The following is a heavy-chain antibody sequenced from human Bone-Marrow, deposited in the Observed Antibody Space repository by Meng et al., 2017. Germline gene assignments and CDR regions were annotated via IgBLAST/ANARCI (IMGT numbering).Heavy chain of an antibody. CDR2: ISSSSSYI. CDR3: ARDPPGLLWFGELLAYYYYYGMDV. J-gene: IGHJ6*02. Sequence: GGSLRLSCAASGFTFSSYEMNWVRQAPGKGLEWVSYISSSSSYIYYADSVKGRFTISRDNAKNSLYLQMNSLRAEDTAVYYCARDPPGLLWFGELLAYYYYYGMDVWGQGTTVTVSS. D-gene: IGHD3-10*01. CDR1: GFTFSSYE. V-gene: IGHV3-21*05.